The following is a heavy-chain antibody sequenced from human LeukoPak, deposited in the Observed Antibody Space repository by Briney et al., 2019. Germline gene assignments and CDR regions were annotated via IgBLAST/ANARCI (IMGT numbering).Heavy chain of an antibody. D-gene: IGHD6-19*01. J-gene: IGHJ4*02. Sequence: KPSETLSLTCTVSGGSISSSSYYWGWIRQPPGKGLEWIGSIYYSGSTYYNPSLKSRVTISVDTFKNQFSLKLSSVTAADTAVYYCARQIAVAGTGRGYWGQGTLVTVSS. CDR3: ARQIAVAGTGRGY. V-gene: IGHV4-39*01. CDR2: IYYSGST. CDR1: GGSISSSSYY.